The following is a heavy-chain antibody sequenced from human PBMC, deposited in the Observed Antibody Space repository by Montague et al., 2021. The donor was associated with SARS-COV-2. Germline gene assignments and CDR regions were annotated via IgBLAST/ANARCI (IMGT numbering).Heavy chain of an antibody. V-gene: IGHV4-59*01. Sequence: SETLSLTCTVSGGSISNYYWSWIRQPPGKGLEWIGYIYYSGSTNYNPSLKSRVTISVDTSKSQFSLKLSSVTAADTAVYYCARVQRGYYYGLGVSDYFDYWAQGTLVTVSS. CDR1: GGSISNYY. CDR2: IYYSGST. J-gene: IGHJ4*02. D-gene: IGHD3-10*01. CDR3: ARVQRGYYYGLGVSDYFDY.